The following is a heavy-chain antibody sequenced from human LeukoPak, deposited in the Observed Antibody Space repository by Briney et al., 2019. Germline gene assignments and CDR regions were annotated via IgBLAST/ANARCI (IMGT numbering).Heavy chain of an antibody. J-gene: IGHJ1*01. V-gene: IGHV1-18*01. CDR3: AAAGTSSEYFQH. D-gene: IGHD6-13*01. CDR2: ISAYNGNT. Sequence: ASVKVSCKASGYTFTSYGISWVRQAPGQGLEWMGWISAYNGNTNYAQRLQGRVTMSTDTSTSTVYMELRSLRSDDTAVYYCAAAGTSSEYFQHWGQGTLVTVSS. CDR1: GYTFTSYG.